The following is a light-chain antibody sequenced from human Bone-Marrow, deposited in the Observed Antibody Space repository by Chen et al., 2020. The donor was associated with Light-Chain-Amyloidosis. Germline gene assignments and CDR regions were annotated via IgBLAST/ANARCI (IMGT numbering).Light chain of an antibody. CDR3: AAWDDRVIGQV. CDR1: SSNIGANN. Sequence: QSALTQPPSTSGTPGLRVTISCSGSSSNIGANNVNWYQQLPGTAPKLVIYNYNQRPSGVPDRFSGSKSGTSASLAISGLQSEDEADNYCAAWDDRVIGQVFGTGTKVTVL. J-gene: IGLJ1*01. CDR2: NYN. V-gene: IGLV1-44*01.